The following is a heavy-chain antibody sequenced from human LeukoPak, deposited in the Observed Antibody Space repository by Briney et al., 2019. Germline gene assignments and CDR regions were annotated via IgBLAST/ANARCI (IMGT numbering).Heavy chain of an antibody. J-gene: IGHJ4*02. CDR3: ARGAPGSYCSGGSCPYFGY. CDR2: MNPNTGNT. Sequence: GASVKVSCKASGYTFIGYDINWVRQATGQGLEWMGWMNPNTGNTGCAQKFRGRVTMTRNTSISTASMELSSLTSEDTALYYCARGAPGSYCSGGSCPYFGYWGQGTLVSVSS. V-gene: IGHV1-8*01. D-gene: IGHD2-15*01. CDR1: GYTFIGYD.